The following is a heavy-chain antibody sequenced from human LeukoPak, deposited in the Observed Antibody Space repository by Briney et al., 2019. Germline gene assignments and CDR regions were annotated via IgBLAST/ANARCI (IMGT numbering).Heavy chain of an antibody. D-gene: IGHD3-3*01. Sequence: SETLSLTCTVSGGSITGGSYYWAWIRQPPGKGLEWIGSIYYSGSTYYNPSLKSRVTISVDTSKNQFSLKLSSVTAAGTAVYYCARHYDFWSGYHIDYWGQGTLVTVSS. V-gene: IGHV4-39*01. CDR2: IYYSGST. CDR1: GGSITGGSYY. CDR3: ARHYDFWSGYHIDY. J-gene: IGHJ4*02.